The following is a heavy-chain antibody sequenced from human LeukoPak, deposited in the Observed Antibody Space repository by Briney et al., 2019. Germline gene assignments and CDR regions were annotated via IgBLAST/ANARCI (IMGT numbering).Heavy chain of an antibody. Sequence: ASVKVSCKASGYTFTSYGISWVRQAPGQGLEWMGWISAYNGNTNYAQKLQGRVTMTTDTSTSTAYMELRSLRSGDTAVYYCARDLSGYSSGWYFDYWGQGTLVTVSS. CDR3: ARDLSGYSSGWYFDY. CDR1: GYTFTSYG. CDR2: ISAYNGNT. D-gene: IGHD6-19*01. J-gene: IGHJ4*02. V-gene: IGHV1-18*01.